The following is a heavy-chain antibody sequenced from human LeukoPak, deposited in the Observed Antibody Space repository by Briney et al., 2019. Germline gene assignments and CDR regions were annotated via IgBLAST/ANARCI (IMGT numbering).Heavy chain of an antibody. CDR1: GGTFSSYA. CDR2: IIPIFGTA. D-gene: IGHD3-9*01. CDR3: ARDGEVALRYLDWLLY. J-gene: IGHJ4*02. V-gene: IGHV1-69*06. Sequence: ASVKVSCKASGGTFSSYAIRWVRQAPGQGLEWMGGIIPIFGTANYAQKFQGRVTITADKSTSTAYMELSSLRSEDTAVYYCARDGEVALRYLDWLLYWGQGTLVTVSS.